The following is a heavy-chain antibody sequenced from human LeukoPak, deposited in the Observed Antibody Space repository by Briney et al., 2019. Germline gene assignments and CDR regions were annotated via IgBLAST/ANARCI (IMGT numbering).Heavy chain of an antibody. D-gene: IGHD3-22*01. J-gene: IGHJ4*02. Sequence: ASVKVSCKASGYTFTSYGISWVRQAPGQGLEWMGWISAYNGNTNYAQKLQGRVTMTTDTSTSTAYMELRSLRPDDTAVYYCARVNYYDRSGYYSRGGYFDYWGQGTLVTVSS. V-gene: IGHV1-18*01. CDR3: ARVNYYDRSGYYSRGGYFDY. CDR2: ISAYNGNT. CDR1: GYTFTSYG.